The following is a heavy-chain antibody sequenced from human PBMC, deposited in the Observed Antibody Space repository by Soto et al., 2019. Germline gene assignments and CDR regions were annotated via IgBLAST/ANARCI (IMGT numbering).Heavy chain of an antibody. CDR2: IYGHGNE. D-gene: IGHD1-26*01. CDR1: GFSLTTSAAG. V-gene: IGHV2-5*01. CDR3: AHMSYSGTSYFDS. J-gene: IGHJ4*02. Sequence: QITLKESGPTLVKPTQTLTVTCSFSGFSLTTSAAGVGWIRQTPGKALEWLAVIYGHGNEEYSPFLKNRLTITKDTSTNQVVLTMTNMDSLDTATYFCAHMSYSGTSYFDSGGQGTLVTFSS.